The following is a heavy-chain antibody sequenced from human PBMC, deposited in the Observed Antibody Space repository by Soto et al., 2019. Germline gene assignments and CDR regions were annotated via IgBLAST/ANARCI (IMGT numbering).Heavy chain of an antibody. D-gene: IGHD3-10*01. V-gene: IGHV1-2*02. Sequence: GASVKVSCKASGYSVSDYFIQWVRQAPGQGLEWVAWINPKSAATNYAKKFQGRVSLTWDTSFSTAYMELTRLRPDDTAVNYCPGVKRGLDYYNGMDVRRQGTPVTVTS. CDR3: PGVKRGLDYYNGMDV. J-gene: IGHJ6*02. CDR1: GYSVSDYF. CDR2: INPKSAAT.